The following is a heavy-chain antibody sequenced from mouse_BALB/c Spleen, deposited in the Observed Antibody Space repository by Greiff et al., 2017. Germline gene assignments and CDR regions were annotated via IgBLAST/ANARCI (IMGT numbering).Heavy chain of an antibody. CDR3: AMIYYDYDGFAY. CDR1: GYTFTDYA. J-gene: IGHJ3*01. Sequence: VQRVESGAELVRPGVSVKISCKGSGYTFTDYAMHWVKQSHAKSLEWIGVISTYYGDASYNQKFKGKATMTVDKSSSTAYMELARLTSEDSAIYYCAMIYYDYDGFAYWGQGTLVTVSA. V-gene: IGHV1S137*01. CDR2: ISTYYGDA. D-gene: IGHD2-4*01.